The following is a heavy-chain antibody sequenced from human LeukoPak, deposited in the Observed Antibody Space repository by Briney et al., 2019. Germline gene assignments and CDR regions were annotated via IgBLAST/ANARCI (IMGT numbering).Heavy chain of an antibody. Sequence: SVKVSCKASGGTFSSYAISWARQAPGQGLEWMGGIIPIFGTANYAQKFQGRVTITADESTSTAYMELSSLRSEDTAVYSSPRGGYDILTGYYNWFDPWGQGTLVTVSS. CDR1: GGTFSSYA. CDR2: IIPIFGTA. CDR3: PRGGYDILTGYYNWFDP. D-gene: IGHD3-9*01. J-gene: IGHJ5*02. V-gene: IGHV1-69*13.